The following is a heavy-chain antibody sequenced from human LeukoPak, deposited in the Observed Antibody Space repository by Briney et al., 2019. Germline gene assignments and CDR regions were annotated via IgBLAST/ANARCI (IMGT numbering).Heavy chain of an antibody. V-gene: IGHV4-30-2*01. CDR3: ARVDRDTAMAFDY. D-gene: IGHD5-18*01. J-gene: IGHJ4*02. Sequence: SETLSLTCAVSGGSISSGGYSWSWLRQPPGKGLEWIGYIYHSGSTYYNPSLKSRVTISVDRSKNQFSLKLSSVTAADTAVYYCARVDRDTAMAFDYWGQGTLVTVSS. CDR1: GGSISSGGYS. CDR2: IYHSGST.